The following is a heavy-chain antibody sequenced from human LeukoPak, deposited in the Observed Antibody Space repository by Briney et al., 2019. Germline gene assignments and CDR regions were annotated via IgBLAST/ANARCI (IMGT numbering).Heavy chain of an antibody. CDR1: GFTFSSYG. D-gene: IGHD6-6*01. V-gene: IGHV3-30*02. CDR2: IRYDGSNK. J-gene: IGHJ4*02. Sequence: GGSLRLSCAASGFTFSSYGMHWVRQAPGKGLEWVAFIRYDGSNKYYADSVKGRFTISRDNSKNTLYLQMNSLRAEDTAVYYCAKDGRHSSSSGEGVDYWGQGTLVTVSS. CDR3: AKDGRHSSSSGEGVDY.